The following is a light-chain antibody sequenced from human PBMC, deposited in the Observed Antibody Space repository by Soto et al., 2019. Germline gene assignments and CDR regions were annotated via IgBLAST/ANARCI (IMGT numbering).Light chain of an antibody. CDR2: GAS. V-gene: IGKV3-15*01. CDR3: QQYGSSPIT. J-gene: IGKJ5*01. CDR1: QSVSSN. Sequence: EIVMTQSPATLSVSPGERATLSCRASQSVSSNLAWYQQKLGQAPRLLIYGASTRATGIPVRFSGSGSGTKFTLAISRLEPEDFSVYYCQQYGSSPITVGQGTRMESK.